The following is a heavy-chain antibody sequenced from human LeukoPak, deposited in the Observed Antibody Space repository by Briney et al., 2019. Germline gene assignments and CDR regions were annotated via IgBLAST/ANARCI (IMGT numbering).Heavy chain of an antibody. D-gene: IGHD5-18*01. V-gene: IGHV3-74*01. CDR3: ARDAVDTANAV. Sequence: PGGSLRLSCAASGFTFSTYCMHWVRQAPGKGPMWVSRICPDGTVTSYADSVKGRFTISRDNAKNTLYLQMNSLRAEDTAVYYCARDAVDTANAVWGQGTTVTVSS. CDR2: ICPDGTVT. J-gene: IGHJ6*02. CDR1: GFTFSTYC.